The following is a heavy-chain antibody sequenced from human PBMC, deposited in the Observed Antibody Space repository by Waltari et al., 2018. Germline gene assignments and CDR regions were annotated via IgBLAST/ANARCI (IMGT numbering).Heavy chain of an antibody. V-gene: IGHV3-23*01. CDR1: GFSFSSFV. CDR3: AAPWHYLNSSGSYYADN. J-gene: IGHJ4*02. CDR2: ISDDGSYT. D-gene: IGHD3-3*01. Sequence: EVQLSESGGASVQPGGSLKISCAASGFSFSSFVLTWVRQAPGKGLEWVSAISDDGSYTYYGDAVRGRFSVSRDNSNNMLYLDMNTLSAEDTAVYFCAAPWHYLNSSGSYYADNWGQGTVVTVSS.